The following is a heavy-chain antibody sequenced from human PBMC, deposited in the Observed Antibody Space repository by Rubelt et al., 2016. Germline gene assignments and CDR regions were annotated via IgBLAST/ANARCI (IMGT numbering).Heavy chain of an antibody. CDR3: ARGYSSSSDRARWFDP. CDR2: ISPSGGST. J-gene: IGHJ5*02. Sequence: GASVKVSCKASGYTFTSYYMHWVRQAPGQGLEWMGIISPSGGSTSYAQKFQGRVTMTRDTSTSTVYMELSSLRSEDTAVYYCARGYSSSSDRARWFDPWGQGTLVTVSS. CDR1: GYTFTSYY. V-gene: IGHV1-46*01. D-gene: IGHD6-6*01.